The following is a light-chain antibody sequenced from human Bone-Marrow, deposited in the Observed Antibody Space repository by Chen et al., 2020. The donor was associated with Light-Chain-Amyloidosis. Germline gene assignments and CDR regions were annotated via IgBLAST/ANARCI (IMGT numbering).Light chain of an antibody. CDR1: NIGSTS. Sequence: YVLTQPSSVSVAPGQTATIACGGNNIGSTSVHWYQQTPGQAPLLVVYDDSDRPSGIPERLSGSNSGNTATLTSSRVEAGDEADYYCQVWDRSSDRPVFGGGTKLTVL. CDR2: DDS. J-gene: IGLJ3*02. CDR3: QVWDRSSDRPV. V-gene: IGLV3-21*02.